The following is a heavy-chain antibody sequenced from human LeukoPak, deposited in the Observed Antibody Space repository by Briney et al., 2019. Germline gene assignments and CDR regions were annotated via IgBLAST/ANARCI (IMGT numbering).Heavy chain of an antibody. CDR1: GGSINSYY. Sequence: SETLSLTCAVSGGSINSYYWSWIRQPPGKGLEWIGYIYYSGNTNYNLSVKIRVTISVDTSNNKCSLKLTSLTAPGTALYCCVRHGTAVRRPLDIWGQPAMVSDCS. J-gene: IGHJ3*02. D-gene: IGHD6-13*01. CDR2: IYYSGNT. V-gene: IGHV4-59*08. CDR3: VRHGTAVRRPLDI.